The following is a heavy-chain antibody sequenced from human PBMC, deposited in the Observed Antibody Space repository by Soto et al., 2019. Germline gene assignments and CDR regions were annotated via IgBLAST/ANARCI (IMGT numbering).Heavy chain of an antibody. CDR1: GYIFTNFA. CDR3: CKVGGDG. J-gene: IGHJ4*02. V-gene: IGHV1-3*01. Sequence: ASELVSCTASGYIFTNFAMHRVRQAPGQGPEWMGWINAGNCNTKYSQYFQGRVTITRDTSASTAYREVSSLRSEETAGYYGCKVGGDGWGEGALVSVSS. CDR2: INAGNCNT. D-gene: IGHD2-2*01.